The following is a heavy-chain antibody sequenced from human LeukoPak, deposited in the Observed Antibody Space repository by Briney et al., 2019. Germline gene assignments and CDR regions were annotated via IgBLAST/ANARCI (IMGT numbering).Heavy chain of an antibody. V-gene: IGHV3-30*18. CDR3: AKDRDSSSWYQSSDWFDP. CDR1: GFTFSSYG. CDR2: ISYDGSNK. Sequence: GGSLGLSCAASGFTFSSYGMHWVRQAPGKGLEWVAVISYDGSNKYYADSVKGRFTISRDNSKNTLYLQMNSLRAEDTAVYYCAKDRDSSSWYQSSDWFDPWGQGTLVTVSS. J-gene: IGHJ5*02. D-gene: IGHD6-13*01.